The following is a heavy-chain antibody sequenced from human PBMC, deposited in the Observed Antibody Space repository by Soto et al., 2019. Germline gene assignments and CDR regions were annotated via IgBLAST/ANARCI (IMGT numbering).Heavy chain of an antibody. CDR3: ARGGEHYYDSSGYYPLDK. CDR1: CGSFSGYY. D-gene: IGHD3-22*01. J-gene: IGHJ4*02. V-gene: IGHV4-34*01. Sequence: SEPLSLTCAVYCGSFSGYYWSWTRQPPGKGLEWIGEINHSGSTNYNPSLKSRVTISVDTSKNQFSLKLSSVTAADTAVYYCARGGEHYYDSSGYYPLDKCGQGTLVT. CDR2: INHSGST.